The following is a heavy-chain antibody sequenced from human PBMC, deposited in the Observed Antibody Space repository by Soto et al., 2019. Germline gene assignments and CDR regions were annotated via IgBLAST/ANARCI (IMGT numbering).Heavy chain of an antibody. D-gene: IGHD6-13*01. CDR2: INAGNGNT. CDR1: GYTLTSYA. V-gene: IGHV1-3*01. Sequence: ASVKVSCKASGYTLTSYAMHWVRQAPGQRLEWMGWINAGNGNTKYSQKFQGRVTITRDTSASTAYMELSSLRSEDTAVYYCAAPGIAAAGPVFDYWGQGTLVTVSS. J-gene: IGHJ4*02. CDR3: AAPGIAAAGPVFDY.